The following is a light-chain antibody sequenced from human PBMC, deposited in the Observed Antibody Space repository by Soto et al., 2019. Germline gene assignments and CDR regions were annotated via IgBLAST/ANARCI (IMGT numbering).Light chain of an antibody. J-gene: IGKJ4*01. CDR2: DAS. CDR3: RQLSSYPRT. CDR1: QTVRNNC. V-gene: IGKV3D-20*01. Sequence: EFVLTQLPAPLLWLPGEEPPPPCGPSQTVRNNCLAGYQQKPGHAPRLLIYDASSRTTGSTARCSGGGSGTNVILPISSMEPEDFAVYYCRQLSSYPRTFGRGTKVDIK.